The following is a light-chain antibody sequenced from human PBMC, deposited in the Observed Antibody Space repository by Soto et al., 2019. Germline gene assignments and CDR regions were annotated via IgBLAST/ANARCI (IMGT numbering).Light chain of an antibody. J-gene: IGKJ1*01. CDR3: HQYGSSPQT. CDR1: QSLSSSY. V-gene: IGKV3-20*01. Sequence: EIVLTQSPGTLSLSPGERATLSCRASQSLSSSYLAWYQQKPGQAPRLLIYGASSRATGIPDRFSGSGSGTDFTLTISRLEPEDFAVYYCHQYGSSPQTFGQGTKVELK. CDR2: GAS.